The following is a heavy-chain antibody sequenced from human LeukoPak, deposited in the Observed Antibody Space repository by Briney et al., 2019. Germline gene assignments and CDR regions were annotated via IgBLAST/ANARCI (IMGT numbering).Heavy chain of an antibody. CDR1: GYTFASCA. V-gene: IGHV1-3*01. Sequence: GASVKVSCKASGYTFASCAMHWVRQAPGQRLEWMGWINAGNGNTKYSQKFQGRVTITRDTSASTAYMELSSLRSEDTAVYYCARGRIYGDYDLYWGQGTLVTVSS. CDR2: INAGNGNT. J-gene: IGHJ4*02. D-gene: IGHD4-17*01. CDR3: ARGRIYGDYDLY.